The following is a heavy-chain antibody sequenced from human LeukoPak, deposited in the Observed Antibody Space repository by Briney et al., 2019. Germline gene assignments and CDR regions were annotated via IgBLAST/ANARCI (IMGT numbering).Heavy chain of an antibody. CDR2: IYSGGTT. CDR3: AKELGRYYFDY. V-gene: IGHV3-53*01. J-gene: IGHJ4*02. CDR1: GFSVKSNY. Sequence: GGSLRLSCAASGFSVKSNYMNWVRQAPGKGLEWVSLIYSGGTTYYADSVKGRFTISRDNSKNTLYLQMNSLRAEDTAVYYCAKELGRYYFDYWGQGTLVTVSS.